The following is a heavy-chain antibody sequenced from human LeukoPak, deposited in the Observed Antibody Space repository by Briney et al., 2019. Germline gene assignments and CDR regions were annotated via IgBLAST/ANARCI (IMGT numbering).Heavy chain of an antibody. CDR1: GGSISSYY. J-gene: IGHJ3*02. V-gene: IGHV4-59*01. CDR2: IYYSGST. Sequence: SETLSLTCTVSGGSISSYYWSWIRQPPGKGLEWIGYIYYSGSTNYNPSLKSRITISVDTSKNQFSLKLSSVTAADTAVYYCAKGRRDAFDIWGQGTMVTVSS. CDR3: AKGRRDAFDI.